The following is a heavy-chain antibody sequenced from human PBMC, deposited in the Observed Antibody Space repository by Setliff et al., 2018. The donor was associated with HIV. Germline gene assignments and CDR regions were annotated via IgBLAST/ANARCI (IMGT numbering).Heavy chain of an antibody. J-gene: IGHJ4*02. CDR3: ARHVLVTRDVRYFDY. V-gene: IGHV5-51*01. D-gene: IGHD2-21*02. CDR2: IYPGDSDT. CDR1: GYRFTSYW. Sequence: GESLKISCQGSGYRFTSYWIAWVRQMPGKGLEWMGIIYPGDSDTRYSPSFQGQVTISVDKSITTAYLQWSSLKASDTAMYYCARHVLVTRDVRYFDYWGQGTLVTVSS.